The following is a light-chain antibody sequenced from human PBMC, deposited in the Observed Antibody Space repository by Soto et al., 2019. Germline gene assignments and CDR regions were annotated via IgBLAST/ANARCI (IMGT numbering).Light chain of an antibody. CDR1: SANIGSNT. J-gene: IGLJ3*02. CDR3: AAWDDSLNGGV. Sequence: SVLTQPPSASGTPGQRVTISCSGSSANIGSNTVNWYQHLPGTSPKLLIYRENQRPSGVPDRFSGSKSGTSASLAISGRQTEDEADDYCAAWDDSLNGGVFGGGTKLTVL. CDR2: REN. V-gene: IGLV1-44*01.